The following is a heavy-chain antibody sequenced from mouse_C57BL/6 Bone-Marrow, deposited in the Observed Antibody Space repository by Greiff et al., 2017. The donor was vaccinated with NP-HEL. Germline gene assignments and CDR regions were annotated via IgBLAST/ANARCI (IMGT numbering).Heavy chain of an antibody. D-gene: IGHD1-1*01. CDR3: ARRFFITTVVAIWYFDV. CDR2: ISSGSSTI. CDR1: GFTFSDYG. V-gene: IGHV5-17*01. J-gene: IGHJ1*03. Sequence: EVKLMESGGGLVKPGGSLKLSCAASGFTFSDYGMHWVRQAPEKGLEWVAYISSGSSTIYYVDTVKGRFTISRDNAKNTLFLQMTSLRSEDTAMYYCARRFFITTVVAIWYFDVWGTGTTVTVSS.